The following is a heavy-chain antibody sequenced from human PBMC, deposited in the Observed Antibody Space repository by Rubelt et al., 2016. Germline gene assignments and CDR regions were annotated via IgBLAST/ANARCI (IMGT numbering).Heavy chain of an antibody. CDR3: ARGDEVGATNDAFDI. CDR2: ISSSSSYI. J-gene: IGHJ3*02. D-gene: IGHD1-26*01. Sequence: GRKAPGKGLEWVSSISSSSSYIYYADSVKVRFTISRDNAKNSLYLQMNSLRAEDTAVYYCARGDEVGATNDAFDIWGQGTMVTVSS. V-gene: IGHV3-21*01.